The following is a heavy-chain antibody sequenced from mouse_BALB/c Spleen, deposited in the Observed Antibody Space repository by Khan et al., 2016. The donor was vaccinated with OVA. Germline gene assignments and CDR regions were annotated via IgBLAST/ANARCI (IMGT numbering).Heavy chain of an antibody. CDR3: VNHGSSSAWFSY. CDR2: INPSTGYT. Sequence: QVQLKQSGAELAKPGASVKMSCRASGYTFTNYWMHWVKQRPGQGLEWIGYINPSTGYTEYNQKFKDKATLTAVKSSSTAYMQLSSLTSEDSAVYYCVNHGSSSAWFSYWGQGTLVTVSA. V-gene: IGHV1-7*01. J-gene: IGHJ3*01. CDR1: GYTFTNYW. D-gene: IGHD1-1*01.